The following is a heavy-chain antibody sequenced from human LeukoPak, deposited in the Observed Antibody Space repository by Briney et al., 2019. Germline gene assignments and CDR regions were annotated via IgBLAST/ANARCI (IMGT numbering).Heavy chain of an antibody. CDR3: ARSMTTVTNDAFDI. J-gene: IGHJ3*02. CDR1: GGSISRGGYS. D-gene: IGHD4-17*01. V-gene: IGHV4-30-4*07. CDR2: FYYSGST. Sequence: PSETLSLTCAVSGGSISRGGYSWSWIRQPPGKGLEWIGYFYYSGSTYYNPSLKSRVTISVDKSKNQFSLKLSSVTAADTAVYYCARSMTTVTNDAFDIWGQGTMVTVSS.